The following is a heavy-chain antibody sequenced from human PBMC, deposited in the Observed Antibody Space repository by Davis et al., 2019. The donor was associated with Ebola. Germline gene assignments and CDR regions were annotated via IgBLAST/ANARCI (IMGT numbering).Heavy chain of an antibody. CDR3: AKDISSGDYYYGMDV. CDR1: GFTFDDYA. D-gene: IGHD3-16*02. CDR2: ISWNSGSI. V-gene: IGHV3-9*01. J-gene: IGHJ6*02. Sequence: SLKISCAASGFTFDDYAMHWVRQAPGKGLEWVSGISWNSGSIGYADSVKGRFTISRDNAKNSLYLQMNSLRAEDTALYYCAKDISSGDYYYGMDVWGQGTTVTVSS.